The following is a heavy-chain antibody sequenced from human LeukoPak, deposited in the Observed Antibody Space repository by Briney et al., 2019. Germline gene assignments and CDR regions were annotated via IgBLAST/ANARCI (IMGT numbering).Heavy chain of an antibody. CDR3: ARKGRYGSALYNWFDP. CDR1: GYTFTGYY. J-gene: IGHJ5*02. D-gene: IGHD3-10*01. CDR2: INPNSGGT. Sequence: ASVKVSCKASGYTFTGYYMHWVRQAPGQGLEWMGWINPNSGGTNYAQKFQGRVTMTRDTSISTAYMELSRLRSDDTAVYYCARKGRYGSALYNWFDPWGQGTLVTVSS. V-gene: IGHV1-2*02.